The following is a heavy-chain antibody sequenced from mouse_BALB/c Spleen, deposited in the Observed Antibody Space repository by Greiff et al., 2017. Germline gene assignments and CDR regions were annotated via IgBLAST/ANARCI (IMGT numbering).Heavy chain of an antibody. Sequence: EVKLMESGGGLVKPGGSLKLSCAASGFTFSSYAMSWVRQTPEKRLEWVASISSGGSTYYPDSVKGRFTISRDNARNILYLQMSSLRSEDTAMYYCARPYYRYDGFAYWGQGTLVTVSA. CDR1: GFTFSSYA. V-gene: IGHV5-6-5*01. CDR3: ARPYYRYDGFAY. CDR2: ISSGGST. J-gene: IGHJ3*01. D-gene: IGHD2-14*01.